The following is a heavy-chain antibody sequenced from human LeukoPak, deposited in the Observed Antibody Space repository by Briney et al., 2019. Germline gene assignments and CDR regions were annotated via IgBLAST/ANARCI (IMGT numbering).Heavy chain of an antibody. CDR2: FFPFFGTA. CDR3: AREGYYGSGSYSPTYYYGMDV. J-gene: IGHJ6*04. Sequence: GSSGKFSCKASGGTFSSFAISWGGQALGQGLGWLGGFFPFFGTANYAQKFQGRVTITADKSTSTAYMELSSLRSEDTAVYYCAREGYYGSGSYSPTYYYGMDVWGKGTTVTVSS. CDR1: GGTFSSFA. V-gene: IGHV1-69*06. D-gene: IGHD3-10*01.